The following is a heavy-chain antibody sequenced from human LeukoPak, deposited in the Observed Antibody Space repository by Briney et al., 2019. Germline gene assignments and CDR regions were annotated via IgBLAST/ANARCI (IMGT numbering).Heavy chain of an antibody. D-gene: IGHD5-24*01. J-gene: IGHJ4*02. V-gene: IGHV4-4*07. Sequence: PSETLSLTCTVSGGSISSYYWSWIRQPAGKGLEWIGRIYTSGSTNYNPPLKSRVTLSVDTSKNQFSLKLSSVTAADTAVYYCARESGRWLQSTPDYWGQGTLVTVSS. CDR1: GGSISSYY. CDR3: ARESGRWLQSTPDY. CDR2: IYTSGST.